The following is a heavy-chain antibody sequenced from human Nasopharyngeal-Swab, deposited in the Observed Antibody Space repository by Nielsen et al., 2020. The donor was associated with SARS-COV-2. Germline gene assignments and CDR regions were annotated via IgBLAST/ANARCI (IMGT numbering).Heavy chain of an antibody. CDR2: ISSSGSTI. J-gene: IGHJ6*02. Sequence: GGSLSLSCAASGFTFSDYYMSWIRQAPGKGLEWVSYISSSGSTIYYADSVKGRFTISRDNAKNSLYLQMNSLRAEDTAVYYCARGLLWFGELLGYYYYYGMDVWGQGTTVTVSS. V-gene: IGHV3-11*04. CDR1: GFTFSDYY. CDR3: ARGLLWFGELLGYYYYYGMDV. D-gene: IGHD3-10*01.